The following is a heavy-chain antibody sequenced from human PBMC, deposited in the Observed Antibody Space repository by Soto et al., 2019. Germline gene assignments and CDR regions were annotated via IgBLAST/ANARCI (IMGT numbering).Heavy chain of an antibody. CDR3: ARFGTYYDSRGFAD. J-gene: IGHJ4*02. CDR2: IDSSGTST. Sequence: XGSLRLSFAASGFTLSHNGMHWVRQAPGKGLDWVSRIDSSGTSTTYADSVKGRFTISRDNAKNTLYLQMKSLTAEDTAVYYCARFGTYYDSRGFADWGQGTLVTVPS. D-gene: IGHD3-22*01. CDR1: GFTLSHNG. V-gene: IGHV3-74*03.